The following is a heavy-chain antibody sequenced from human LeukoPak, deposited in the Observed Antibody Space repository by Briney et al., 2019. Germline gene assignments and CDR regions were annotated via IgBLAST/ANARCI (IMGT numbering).Heavy chain of an antibody. V-gene: IGHV4-38-2*01. CDR2: IYHSGST. D-gene: IGHD3-10*01. CDR3: ARGSTMVRGILDY. CDR1: GYSLSSGYY. Sequence: SETMSLTCAVSGYSLSSGYYWGWIRQPPGKGLEWIGSIYHSGSTYYNPSLKSRVTISVDMSKNQFSLKLSSVTAADTAVYYCARGSTMVRGILDYWGQGTLVTVSS. J-gene: IGHJ4*02.